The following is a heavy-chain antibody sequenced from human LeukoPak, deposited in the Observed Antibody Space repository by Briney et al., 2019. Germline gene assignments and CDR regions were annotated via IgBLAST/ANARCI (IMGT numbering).Heavy chain of an antibody. CDR2: INHSGST. CDR3: ARGVYCSGGNCYLPLDS. V-gene: IGHV4-34*01. Sequence: SETLSLTCAVYGGSFSGYYWSWIRQPPGKGLEWIGEINHSGSTNYSPSLQSRVTISVDTSKNQFSLKLSSVTAADTAVYYCARGVYCSGGNCYLPLDSWGQGTLVTISS. D-gene: IGHD2-15*01. CDR1: GGSFSGYY. J-gene: IGHJ4*02.